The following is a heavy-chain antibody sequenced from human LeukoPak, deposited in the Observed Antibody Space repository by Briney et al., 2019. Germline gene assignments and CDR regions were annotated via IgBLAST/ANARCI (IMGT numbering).Heavy chain of an antibody. Sequence: GASVKVSCKASGYTFTSYDINWVRQATGQGLEWMGWMNPNSGNTGYAQKFQGGVTMTRNTSISTAYMELSSLRSEDTAVYYCARGGRLVPAATIDYWGQGTLVTVSS. CDR2: MNPNSGNT. V-gene: IGHV1-8*01. J-gene: IGHJ4*02. CDR1: GYTFTSYD. D-gene: IGHD2-2*01. CDR3: ARGGRLVPAATIDY.